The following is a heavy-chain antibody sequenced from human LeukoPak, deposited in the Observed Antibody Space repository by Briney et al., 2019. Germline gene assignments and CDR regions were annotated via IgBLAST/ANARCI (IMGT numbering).Heavy chain of an antibody. CDR3: ARGIRRGIYLFDP. V-gene: IGHV1-8*01. J-gene: IGHJ5*02. Sequence: ASVKVSCKASGYTFTSYHINWVRQATGQGLEWMGWMNPNGGNTSFAQKFQGRVTMTSHTSTSTAYMELSSLRSEDTAVYYCARGIRRGIYLFDPWGQGTRVTVSS. CDR2: MNPNGGNT. D-gene: IGHD1-26*01. CDR1: GYTFTSYH.